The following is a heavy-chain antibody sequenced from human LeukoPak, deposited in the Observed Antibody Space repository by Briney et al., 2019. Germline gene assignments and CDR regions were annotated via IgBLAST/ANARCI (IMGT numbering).Heavy chain of an antibody. V-gene: IGHV3-30*02. D-gene: IGHD2-21*02. CDR2: IRYDGSNK. J-gene: IGHJ4*02. CDR1: GFNFRNYG. Sequence: GGSLRLSCVASGFNFRNYGMHWVRQAPGKGLEWVAFIRYDGSNKNYADSVKGRFIISRDNSKNTLYLQMNSLRAEDTAVYYCAKDGGGGHCYFDYWGQRTLVTVSS. CDR3: AKDGGGGHCYFDY.